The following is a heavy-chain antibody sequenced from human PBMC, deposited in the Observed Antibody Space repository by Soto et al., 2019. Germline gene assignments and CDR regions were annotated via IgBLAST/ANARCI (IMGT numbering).Heavy chain of an antibody. Sequence: PGGSLRLSCAASGFTFSSYGMHWVRQAPGKGLEWVAVISYDGSNKYYADSVKGRFTISRDNSKNTLYLQMNSLRAEDTAVYYCATGRDSRDGYKPLNWGQGTLVTVSS. CDR2: ISYDGSNK. J-gene: IGHJ4*02. V-gene: IGHV3-30*03. D-gene: IGHD5-12*01. CDR3: ATGRDSRDGYKPLN. CDR1: GFTFSSYG.